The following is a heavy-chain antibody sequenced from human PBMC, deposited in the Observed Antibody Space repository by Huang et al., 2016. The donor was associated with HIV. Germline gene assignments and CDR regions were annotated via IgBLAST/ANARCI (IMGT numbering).Heavy chain of an antibody. V-gene: IGHV3-21*01. J-gene: IGHJ4*02. CDR3: ARDGKVTPFDY. Sequence: EVQLVESGGGLVKPGESLRLSCKASVFIFMDFTLTWVRQAPGKGLEWVSCISGRRTYMYYGDSVKGRFTISRDNSKKSLFLQMSNVTAEDTALYYCARDGKVTPFDYWGQGTLVTVSS. CDR1: VFIFMDFT. D-gene: IGHD2-21*02. CDR2: ISGRRTYM.